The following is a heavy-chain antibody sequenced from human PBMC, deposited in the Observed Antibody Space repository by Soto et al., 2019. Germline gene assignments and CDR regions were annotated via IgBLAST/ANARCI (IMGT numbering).Heavy chain of an antibody. V-gene: IGHV3-21*01. CDR1: GFTFSSYS. J-gene: IGHJ4*02. CDR2: ISSSSSYI. CDR3: AEERPTGGY. Sequence: GESLKISCAASGFTFSSYSMNWVRQAPGKGLEWVSSISSSSSYIYYADSVKGRFTISRDNAKNSLYLQMNSLRAEDTAVYYCAEERPTGGYWGQGTLVTVSS. D-gene: IGHD3-10*01.